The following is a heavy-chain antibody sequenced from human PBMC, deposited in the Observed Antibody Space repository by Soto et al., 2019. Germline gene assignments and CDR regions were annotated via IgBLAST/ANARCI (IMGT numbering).Heavy chain of an antibody. CDR2: ISGSGGST. V-gene: IGHV3-23*01. D-gene: IGHD2-8*01. Sequence: EVQLLESGGGLVQPGGSLRLSCAASGFTFSSYAMRWVRQAPGKGLEWVSAISGSGGSTYYADSVKGRFPISRDNSKNTLYLQMNSLRAEDTAVYYCAKDSFVLLVYAPADAFDIWGQGTIVTVSS. CDR3: AKDSFVLLVYAPADAFDI. J-gene: IGHJ3*02. CDR1: GFTFSSYA.